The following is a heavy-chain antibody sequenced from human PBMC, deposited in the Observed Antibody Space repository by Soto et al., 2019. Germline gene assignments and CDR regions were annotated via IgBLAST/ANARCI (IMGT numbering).Heavy chain of an antibody. D-gene: IGHD3-22*01. V-gene: IGHV4-59*01. CDR1: GGSIRSYY. CDR2: LYHSGST. Sequence: QVQLQESGPGLVKPSETLSLTCSVSGGSIRSYYWSWIRQPPGKGLEWIGHLYHSGSTNYNPSLKSRVTLSVDTSKNQFSLKLSSVTAADTAVYYCARSLDSSGALLDYWGQETLVTVSS. CDR3: ARSLDSSGALLDY. J-gene: IGHJ4*02.